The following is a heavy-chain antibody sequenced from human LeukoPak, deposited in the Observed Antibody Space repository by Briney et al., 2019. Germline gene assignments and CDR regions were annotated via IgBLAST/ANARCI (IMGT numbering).Heavy chain of an antibody. D-gene: IGHD6-13*01. CDR2: IIPIFGTA. Sequence: ASVKVSCKASGYTFTGYYMHWVRQAPGQGLEWMGGIIPIFGTANYAQKFQGRVTITADKSTSTAYMELSSLRSEDTAVYYCAREGSRPLIAAAGQPNYYFDYWGQGTLVTVSS. J-gene: IGHJ4*02. V-gene: IGHV1-69*06. CDR1: GYTFTGYY. CDR3: AREGSRPLIAAAGQPNYYFDY.